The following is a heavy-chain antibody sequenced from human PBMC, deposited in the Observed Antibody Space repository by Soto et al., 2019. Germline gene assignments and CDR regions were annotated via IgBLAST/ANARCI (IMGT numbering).Heavy chain of an antibody. J-gene: IGHJ5*02. V-gene: IGHV3-21*01. CDR3: VRSGTARLLRHSWFDT. CDR2: ITTSSAYI. CDR1: GFTFNTYD. Sequence: EVQLVESGGGLVKPGGSLRLSCAASGFTFNTYDMNWVRQAPGKGLEWVSSITTSSAYIYYADSLQGRITISRDNAKNSLFLQMNRLRAEDTAVYYCVRSGTARLLRHSWFDTWGQGTLVTVSS. D-gene: IGHD2-21*01.